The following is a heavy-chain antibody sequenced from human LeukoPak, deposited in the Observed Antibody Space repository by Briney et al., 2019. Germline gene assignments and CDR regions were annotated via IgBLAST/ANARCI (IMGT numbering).Heavy chain of an antibody. D-gene: IGHD3-10*01. CDR2: ISSDGGST. Sequence: GGSLRLSCAASGFTFSYYPMHWVRQAPGKGLEYVSAISSDGGSTYYANSVKGRFTISRDNSKNTLYLQMNSLRAEDTAVYYCARRSSGSYYNSAHFDYWGQGTLVTVSS. V-gene: IGHV3-64*01. CDR3: ARRSSGSYYNSAHFDY. J-gene: IGHJ4*02. CDR1: GFTFSYYP.